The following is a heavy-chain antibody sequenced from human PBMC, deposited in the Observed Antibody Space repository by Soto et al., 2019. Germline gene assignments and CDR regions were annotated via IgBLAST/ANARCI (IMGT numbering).Heavy chain of an antibody. J-gene: IGHJ6*03. CDR2: VYYSGST. Sequence: ETLSLTCTVSGGSISSSSYSWGWLRQPPGKGLEWIGYVYYSGSTYYNPSLKSRLTISIDTSRKQFSLKLSSVTAADTAVYYCARITVNSARYHFYYMDVWGKGTTVTVSS. CDR3: ARITVNSARYHFYYMDV. D-gene: IGHD1-1*01. V-gene: IGHV4-39*07. CDR1: GGSISSSSYS.